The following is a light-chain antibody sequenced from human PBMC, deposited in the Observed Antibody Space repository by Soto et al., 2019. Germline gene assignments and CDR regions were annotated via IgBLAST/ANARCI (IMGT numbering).Light chain of an antibody. CDR1: HGISNY. Sequence: DIQMTQSPSSLSASVGDRVTITCRSSHGISNYLAWYQQIPGKVPKLLISAASTLQSGVPSRFSGSGSGTYFTPTISSLQPEDVATYYCQKYTNVPTFGGGPKVEIK. CDR2: AAS. CDR3: QKYTNVPT. J-gene: IGKJ4*01. V-gene: IGKV1-27*01.